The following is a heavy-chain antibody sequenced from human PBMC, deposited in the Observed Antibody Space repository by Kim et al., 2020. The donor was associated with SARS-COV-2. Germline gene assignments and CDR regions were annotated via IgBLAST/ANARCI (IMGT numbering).Heavy chain of an antibody. CDR3: ARGDMIVVAEYYVDY. CDR1: GGSISSYY. Sequence: SETLSLTCTVSGGSISSYYWSWIRQPPGKGLEWIGYIYYSGSTNYNPSLKSRVTISVDTSKNQFSLKLSSVTAADTAVYYCARGDMIVVAEYYVDYWGQGTLVTVSA. V-gene: IGHV4-59*01. D-gene: IGHD3-22*01. CDR2: IYYSGST. J-gene: IGHJ4*02.